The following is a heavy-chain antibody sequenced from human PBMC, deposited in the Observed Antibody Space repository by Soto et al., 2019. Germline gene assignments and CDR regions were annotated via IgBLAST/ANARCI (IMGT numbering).Heavy chain of an antibody. J-gene: IGHJ6*02. Sequence: SETLSLTCTVSGGSISSYYWSWIRQPPGKGLEWIGYIYYSGSTNYNPSLKSRVTIPVDTSKNQFSLKLSPVTAADTAVYYCARDKGMDVWGQGTTVTVSS. CDR3: ARDKGMDV. CDR2: IYYSGST. V-gene: IGHV4-59*01. CDR1: GGSISSYY.